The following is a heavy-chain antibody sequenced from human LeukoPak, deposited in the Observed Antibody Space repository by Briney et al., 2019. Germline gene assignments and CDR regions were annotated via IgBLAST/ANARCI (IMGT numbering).Heavy chain of an antibody. J-gene: IGHJ4*02. CDR3: ARHYCTTTTCSSGAFDY. CDR2: ISSSSDTT. Sequence: PGGSLRLSCAASGFTFSTYSMNWVRQAPGKGLEWISYISSSSDTTLYADSVKGRFTISRDNAKNSLYLQMNRLGAEDTAVFYCARHYCTTTTCSSGAFDYWGQGTLDTVSS. D-gene: IGHD2-2*01. V-gene: IGHV3-48*01. CDR1: GFTFSTYS.